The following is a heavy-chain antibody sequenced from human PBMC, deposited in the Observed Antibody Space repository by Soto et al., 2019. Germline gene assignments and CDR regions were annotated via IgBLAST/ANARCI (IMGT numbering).Heavy chain of an antibody. CDR3: AREQYYDILTGYYENWFDP. D-gene: IGHD3-9*01. V-gene: IGHV1-18*01. J-gene: IGHJ5*02. CDR1: GYTFTNYH. Sequence: ASVKVSCKASGYTFTNYHISWVRQAPGQGLDWMGGIIPIFGTANYAQKLQGRVTMTTDTSTSTAYMELRSLRSDDTAVYYCAREQYYDILTGYYENWFDPWGQGTLVTVSS. CDR2: IIPIFGTA.